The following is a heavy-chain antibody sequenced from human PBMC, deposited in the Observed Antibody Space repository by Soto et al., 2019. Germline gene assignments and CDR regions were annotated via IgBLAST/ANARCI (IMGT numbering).Heavy chain of an antibody. J-gene: IGHJ3*02. CDR1: GFTFSSFE. V-gene: IGHV3-48*03. Sequence: EVQLVESGGGLVQPGGSLRLSCAASGFTFSSFEMNWVRQAPGQGLDWVSYITSSGSTIYYTDSVKGRFTISRDNAKNSLYLQMNSLRGEDTAVYYCARVSNGSGRAFDIWGQGTMVTVSS. D-gene: IGHD3-10*01. CDR2: ITSSGSTI. CDR3: ARVSNGSGRAFDI.